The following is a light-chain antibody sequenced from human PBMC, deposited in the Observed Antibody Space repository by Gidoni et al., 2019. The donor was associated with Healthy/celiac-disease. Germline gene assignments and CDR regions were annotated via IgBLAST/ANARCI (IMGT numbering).Light chain of an antibody. CDR3: SSYTSSSTYV. Sequence: QSALNQPASVSGSPGQSITISVTGTSSDVGVYNSVSWYQQHPGKAPNLMISDVSNRPLGVSNRFAGSKSGTTASLTISGLQAEDEADYYCSSYTSSSTYVFGTGTKFTVL. CDR2: DVS. CDR1: SSDVGVYNS. V-gene: IGLV2-14*03. J-gene: IGLJ1*01.